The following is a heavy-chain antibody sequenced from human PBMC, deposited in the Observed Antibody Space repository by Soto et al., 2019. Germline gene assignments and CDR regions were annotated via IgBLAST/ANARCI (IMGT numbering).Heavy chain of an antibody. V-gene: IGHV4-30-4*01. J-gene: IGHJ4*02. D-gene: IGHD2-8*01. Sequence: SETLSLTCTVSGGSISSGDYYWSWIRQPPGKGLEWIGYILYSGTTNYNPSLESRLTISVDTSKSQFSLKLTSVTAADTAVYYCARNGALDYWGRGTLVTVSS. CDR2: ILYSGTT. CDR1: GGSISSGDYY. CDR3: ARNGALDY.